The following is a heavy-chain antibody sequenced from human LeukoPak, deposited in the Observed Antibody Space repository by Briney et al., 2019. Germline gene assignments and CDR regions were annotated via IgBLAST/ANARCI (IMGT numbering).Heavy chain of an antibody. CDR1: GFTFSSYA. Sequence: GGSLRLSCAASGFTFSSYAMSWVRQAPGKGLEWVSAISGSGGSTYYADSVKGRFTISRDNSKNTLYLQMNSLRAEDTAVYYCATSRIAAAPYYYYGMDVWGQGTTVTVSS. J-gene: IGHJ6*02. V-gene: IGHV3-23*01. CDR2: ISGSGGST. CDR3: ATSRIAAAPYYYYGMDV. D-gene: IGHD6-13*01.